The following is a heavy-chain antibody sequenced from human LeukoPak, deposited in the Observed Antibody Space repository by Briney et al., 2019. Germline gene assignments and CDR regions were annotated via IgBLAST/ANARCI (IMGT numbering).Heavy chain of an antibody. CDR3: TRDRGAYNLYDY. J-gene: IGHJ4*02. D-gene: IGHD1-1*01. CDR2: IRSKAYGETA. CDR1: GFTFGDYA. Sequence: GGSLRLSCTASGFTFGDYAMSWIRQAPGKGLEWVGFIRSKAYGETADYAASVKGRFTISRDDCKAIAYLQMNSLKTEDTAVYHCTRDRGAYNLYDYWGQGTLVTVSS. V-gene: IGHV3-49*03.